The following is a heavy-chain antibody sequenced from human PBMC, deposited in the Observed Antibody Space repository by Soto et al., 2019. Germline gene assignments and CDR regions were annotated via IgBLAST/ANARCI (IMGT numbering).Heavy chain of an antibody. V-gene: IGHV1-18*01. CDR1: GYTFTSYG. D-gene: IGHD6-19*01. CDR2: ISAYNGNT. CDR3: ARVIGINGWYHTHRAFDI. J-gene: IGHJ3*02. Sequence: VASVKVSCKASGYTFTSYGISWVRQAPGKGLEWMGWISAYNGNTNYAQKLQGRVTMTTDTSTSTAYMELRSLRSDDTAVYYCARVIGINGWYHTHRAFDIWGQGTMVTVSS.